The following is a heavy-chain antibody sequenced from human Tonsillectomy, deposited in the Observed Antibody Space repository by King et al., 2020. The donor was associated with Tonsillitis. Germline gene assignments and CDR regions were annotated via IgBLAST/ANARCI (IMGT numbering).Heavy chain of an antibody. V-gene: IGHV3-23*04. J-gene: IGHJ4*02. D-gene: IGHD4-17*01. CDR2: ISGSGLTT. Sequence: VQLVESGGGLVQPGGSLRLSCAASGFTFSDYAMTWVRQAPGKGLEWVSTISGSGLTTYYADSVKGRFTISRDNSKNTMYLQMNSLRDEDTAVYFCAKDGHGDYAYYSDSWGQGTLVLVSS. CDR3: AKDGHGDYAYYSDS. CDR1: GFTFSDYA.